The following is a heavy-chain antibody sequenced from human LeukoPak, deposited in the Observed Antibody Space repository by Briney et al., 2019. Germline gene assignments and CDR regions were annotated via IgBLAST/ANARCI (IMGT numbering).Heavy chain of an antibody. D-gene: IGHD3-10*01. Sequence: GGSLRLSCAASRFTLSSYSMNWVRQAPGKGLEWVSSISSGSTYMYYADSVKGRFTISRDNAKNSLYLQMNSLRAEDTAVYYCARDAMVRGVIIHFGYWGQGTLVTVSS. V-gene: IGHV3-21*01. CDR3: ARDAMVRGVIIHFGY. CDR2: ISSGSTYM. J-gene: IGHJ4*02. CDR1: RFTLSSYS.